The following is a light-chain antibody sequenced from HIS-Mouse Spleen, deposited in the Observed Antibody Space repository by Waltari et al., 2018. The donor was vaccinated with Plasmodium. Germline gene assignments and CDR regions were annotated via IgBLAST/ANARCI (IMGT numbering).Light chain of an antibody. CDR3: YSAADNKLV. Sequence: SYELTQPSSVSVSPGQTARITCSGDVLAKKYARCVQQKPGQAPGLVIYKDSERPSGIPERFSGSSSGTTVTLTISGAQVEDEADYYCYSAADNKLVFGGGTKLTVL. CDR1: VLAKKY. J-gene: IGLJ3*02. V-gene: IGLV3-27*01. CDR2: KDS.